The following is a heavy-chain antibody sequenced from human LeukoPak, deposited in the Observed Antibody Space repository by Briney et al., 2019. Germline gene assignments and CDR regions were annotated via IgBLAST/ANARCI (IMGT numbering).Heavy chain of an antibody. D-gene: IGHD1-26*01. Sequence: ASVKVSCKASGYTFTGYYMHWVRQAPGQGLEWMGWINPNSGGTNYAQKFQGRVTMTRDTSISTAYMELSRLRSDDTAVYYCARVFGSRRASDIWGQGTMVTVSS. CDR1: GYTFTGYY. CDR3: ARVFGSRRASDI. V-gene: IGHV1-2*02. CDR2: INPNSGGT. J-gene: IGHJ3*02.